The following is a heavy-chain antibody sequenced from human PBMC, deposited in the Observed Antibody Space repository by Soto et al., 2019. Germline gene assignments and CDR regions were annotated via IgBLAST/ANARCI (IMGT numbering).Heavy chain of an antibody. V-gene: IGHV4-34*01. D-gene: IGHD1-26*01. CDR2: INHSGST. CDR3: ARGTTGSGSYFGY. CDR1: GGSFSGYY. J-gene: IGHJ4*02. Sequence: PSETLSLTCAVYGGSFSGYYWSWIRQPPGKGLEWIGEINHSGSTNYNPSLKSRVTISVDTSKNQFSLKLSSVTAADTAVYYCARGTTGSGSYFGYWGQGTLVTSPQ.